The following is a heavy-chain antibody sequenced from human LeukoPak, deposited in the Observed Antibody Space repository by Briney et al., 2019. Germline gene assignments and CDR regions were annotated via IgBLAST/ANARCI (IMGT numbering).Heavy chain of an antibody. Sequence: GGSLILSCAASGFTFSGSPNLWVRQASGKGLEWVGRIRSKADNYATAYAASVQGRCTISRDDSKNTAYLQLNSLKTEDTAVYYCTQSNYWGQGALVTVSS. V-gene: IGHV3-73*01. CDR3: TQSNY. CDR1: GFTFSGSP. J-gene: IGHJ4*02. CDR2: IRSKADNYAT.